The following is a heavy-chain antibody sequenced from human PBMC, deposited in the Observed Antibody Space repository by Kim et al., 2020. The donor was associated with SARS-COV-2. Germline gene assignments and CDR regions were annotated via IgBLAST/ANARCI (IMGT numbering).Heavy chain of an antibody. CDR3: ARERFYDRSGTFDY. Sequence: YAVSMKSRITIHPDTPKNQFSLQLNSVTPEDTAVYYCARERFYDRSGTFDYWGLGDLVTVSS. J-gene: IGHJ4*02. V-gene: IGHV6-1*01. D-gene: IGHD3-22*01.